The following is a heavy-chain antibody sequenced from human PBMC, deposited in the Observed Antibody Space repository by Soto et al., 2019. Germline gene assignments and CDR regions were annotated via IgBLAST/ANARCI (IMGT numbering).Heavy chain of an antibody. D-gene: IGHD2-21*02. CDR1: GGSISSYY. CDR2: IYYSGST. CDR3: ASIGDPDYYYYYMDV. Sequence: SETLSLTCTVSGGSISSYYWSWIRQPPGKGLEWIGYIYYSGSTNYNPSLKSRVTISVDTSKNQFSLKLSSVTAADTAVYYCASIGDPDYYYYYMDVWGKGTTVTVSS. J-gene: IGHJ6*03. V-gene: IGHV4-59*01.